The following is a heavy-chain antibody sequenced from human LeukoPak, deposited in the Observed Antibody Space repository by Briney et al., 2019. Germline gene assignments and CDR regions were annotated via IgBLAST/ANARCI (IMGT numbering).Heavy chain of an antibody. Sequence: GGSLRLSCAASGFTFDDYAMHWVRQAPGKGLEWVSGISWNSGSIGYADSVKGRFTISRDNAKNSLYLQMNSLRAEDTAVYYCARASSGWLIDYWGQGTLVSVSS. CDR3: ARASSGWLIDY. CDR2: ISWNSGSI. J-gene: IGHJ4*02. V-gene: IGHV3-9*01. D-gene: IGHD6-19*01. CDR1: GFTFDDYA.